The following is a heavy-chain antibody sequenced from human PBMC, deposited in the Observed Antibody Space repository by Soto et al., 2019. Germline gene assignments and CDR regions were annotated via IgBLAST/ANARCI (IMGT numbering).Heavy chain of an antibody. Sequence: EVQLLESGGGLVQPGGSLRLSCAASGFTFSSYAMSWVRQAPGKGLEWVSAISGSGGSTYYADSVKGRFTISRDNSKNTLYLQMNSLRAEDTAVYHCAKDRNLRWGYGMDVWGQGTTVTVSS. CDR3: AKDRNLRWGYGMDV. J-gene: IGHJ6*02. CDR2: ISGSGGST. CDR1: GFTFSSYA. V-gene: IGHV3-23*01. D-gene: IGHD4-17*01.